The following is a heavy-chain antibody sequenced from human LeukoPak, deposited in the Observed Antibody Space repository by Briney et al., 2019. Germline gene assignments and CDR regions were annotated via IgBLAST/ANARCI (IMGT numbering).Heavy chain of an antibody. V-gene: IGHV4-59*01. J-gene: IGHJ3*01. CDR3: AYCGGDCYSWGAFDL. D-gene: IGHD2-21*02. CDR2: IYYSGST. Sequence: PSETLSLTCTVSGGSISSYYWSWIRQPPGKGLEWIGYIYYSGSTNYNPSLKSRVTISVDTSKNQFSLKLSSVTAADTAVYYCAYCGGDCYSWGAFDLWGQGTLVTVSS. CDR1: GGSISSYY.